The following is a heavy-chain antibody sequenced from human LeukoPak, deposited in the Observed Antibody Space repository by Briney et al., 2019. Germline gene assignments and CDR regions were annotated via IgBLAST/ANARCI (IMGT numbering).Heavy chain of an antibody. D-gene: IGHD6-19*01. J-gene: IGHJ4*02. CDR2: IYGSESI. CDR3: ARVNSGWYGRLDY. CDR1: GASISIYY. Sequence: SETLSLTCTVSGASISIYYWSWIRQPAGKGLEWIGCIYGSESINYNPSLKSRVTMSVDTSKNQFPLKLSSVTAADTAVYYCARVNSGWYGRLDYWGPGTLVTVSS. V-gene: IGHV4-4*07.